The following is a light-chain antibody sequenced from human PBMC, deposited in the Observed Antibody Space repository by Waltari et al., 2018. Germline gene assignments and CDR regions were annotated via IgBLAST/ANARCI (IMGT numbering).Light chain of an antibody. V-gene: IGKV1-33*01. CDR2: GAS. CDR3: QQYDTPLS. J-gene: IGKJ4*01. CDR1: QDIYNS. Sequence: DIQMTQSPSSPSASVGDRVTITCQANQDIYNSLNWYQQKPGKSPNLLIYGASNLEPGVPSRFSGSGSGTHFTFTISSLQPDDFATYYCQQYDTPLSFGGGTKVAIK.